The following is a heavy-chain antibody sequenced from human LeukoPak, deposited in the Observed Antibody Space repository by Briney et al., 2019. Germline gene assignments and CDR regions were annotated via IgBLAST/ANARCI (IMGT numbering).Heavy chain of an antibody. CDR2: INTSGNG. Sequence: PSETLSLTCTVSGGSISNYWSWIRQPAGKGLEWIGRINTSGNGNYNPSLRSRVTMSVDTSKNQFSLNLSSVTTADTAVYYCAREGGGPRWLDPWGQGTLVTVSS. V-gene: IGHV4-4*07. J-gene: IGHJ5*02. CDR3: AREGGGPRWLDP. CDR1: GGSISNY. D-gene: IGHD6-25*01.